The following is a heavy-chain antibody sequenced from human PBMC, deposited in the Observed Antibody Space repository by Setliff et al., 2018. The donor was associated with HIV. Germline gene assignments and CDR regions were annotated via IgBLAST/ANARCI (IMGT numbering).Heavy chain of an antibody. CDR3: ATDPGYSSTWYSESFQH. V-gene: IGHV1-24*01. J-gene: IGHJ1*01. D-gene: IGHD6-13*01. Sequence: GASVKVSCKISGYTLTELSIHWVRQAPGKGLESMANFDPEDGETFYAQKFQGRLTMTEDTSTDTAYMELSSLRSDDTAMYYCATDPGYSSTWYSESFQHWGQGTVVTVSS. CDR1: GYTLTELS. CDR2: FDPEDGET.